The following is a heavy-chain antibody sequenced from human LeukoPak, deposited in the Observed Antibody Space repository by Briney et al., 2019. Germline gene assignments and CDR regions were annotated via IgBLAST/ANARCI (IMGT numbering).Heavy chain of an antibody. Sequence: ASVKVSCKASGYTFTGYYMHWVRQAPGQGLEWMGWINPNSGGTNYAQKFQGRVTMTRDTSISTAYMELSRLRSEDTAVYYCGRGVVAAPQTFDYWGQGTLVTVSS. D-gene: IGHD2-15*01. J-gene: IGHJ4*02. CDR3: GRGVVAAPQTFDY. CDR2: INPNSGGT. V-gene: IGHV1-2*02. CDR1: GYTFTGYY.